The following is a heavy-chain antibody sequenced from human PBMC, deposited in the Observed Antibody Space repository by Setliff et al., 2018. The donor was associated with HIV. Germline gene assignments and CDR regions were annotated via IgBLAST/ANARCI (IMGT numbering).Heavy chain of an antibody. D-gene: IGHD3-3*01. J-gene: IGHJ3*02. CDR3: ARWTYYDFWTEYGGAAFDI. V-gene: IGHV4-4*08. CDR1: GASISSHY. CDR2: IYNSGNT. Sequence: SETLSLTCTVSGASISSHYWTWVRQAPGKGLEWIGYIYNSGNTNYNPSLKSRVNMWKDTSKNQISLNLRSTTAAETAAYYSARWTYYDFWTEYGGAAFDIWRQGTKVTVSS.